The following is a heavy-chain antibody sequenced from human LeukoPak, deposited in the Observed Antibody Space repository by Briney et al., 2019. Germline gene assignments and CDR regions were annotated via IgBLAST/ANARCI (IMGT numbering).Heavy chain of an antibody. CDR2: INHSGST. V-gene: IGHV4-34*01. D-gene: IGHD5-12*01. J-gene: IGHJ5*02. CDR3: ARGSGIMATMFASSRRGGWFDP. CDR1: GGSFSGYY. Sequence: SETLSLTCAVYGGSFSGYYWSWIRQPPGKGLEWIGEINHSGSTNYNPSLKSRVTISVDTSKNQFSLKLSSVTAADMAVYYCARGSGIMATMFASSRRGGWFDPWGQGTLVTVSS.